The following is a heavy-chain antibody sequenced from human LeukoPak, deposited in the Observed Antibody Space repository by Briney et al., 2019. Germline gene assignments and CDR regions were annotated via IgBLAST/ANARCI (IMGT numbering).Heavy chain of an antibody. CDR2: INPNSGGT. J-gene: IGHJ4*02. Sequence: ASVKVSCKASGYTFTGYYMHWVRQAPGQGLEWMGWINPNSGGTNYAQKFQGRVTMTMDTSISQAYMERSRLRADDTAVYYCARDSNDIWAWRDYWGQGTLVSVSS. CDR1: GYTFTGYY. V-gene: IGHV1-2*02. D-gene: IGHD3-9*01. CDR3: ARDSNDIWAWRDY.